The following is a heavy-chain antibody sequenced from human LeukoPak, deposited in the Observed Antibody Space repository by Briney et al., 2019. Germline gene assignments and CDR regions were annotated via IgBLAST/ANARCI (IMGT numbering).Heavy chain of an antibody. D-gene: IGHD2-2*01. CDR3: AERDIVVVPAAIVGWFDP. CDR1: GFTLSSYA. J-gene: IGHJ5*02. V-gene: IGHV3-23*01. Sequence: GGSLRLSCAASGFTLSSYAMSWVRQAPGKGLEWVSAISGSGGSTYYADSVKGRFSISRDNSKNTLYLQMNSLRAEDTAVYYCAERDIVVVPAAIVGWFDPWGQGTLVTVSS. CDR2: ISGSGGST.